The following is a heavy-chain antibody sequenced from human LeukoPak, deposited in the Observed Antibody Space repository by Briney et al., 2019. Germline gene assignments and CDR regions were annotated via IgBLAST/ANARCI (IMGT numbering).Heavy chain of an antibody. CDR3: ANGGNSGYFDY. D-gene: IGHD4-23*01. J-gene: IGHJ4*02. CDR1: GYTFTSYD. Sequence: ASVKVSCKASGYTFTSYDIHLVRQAPGQGLEWMGLINPSGCSASYAQNFQGRVTMTRDTATRPVYLEPSSLSSEDTAVYYFANGGNSGYFDYWGQGTLVTVS. CDR2: INPSGCSA. V-gene: IGHV1-46*01.